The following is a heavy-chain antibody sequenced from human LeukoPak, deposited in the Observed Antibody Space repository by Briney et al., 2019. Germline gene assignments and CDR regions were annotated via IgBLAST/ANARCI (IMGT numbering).Heavy chain of an antibody. J-gene: IGHJ5*02. CDR1: GGSISSNSYY. D-gene: IGHD3-10*01. CDR2: IYYSGST. V-gene: IGHV4-39*07. CDR3: ARDSGIKGLNWFDP. Sequence: PSETLSLTCAVSGGSISSNSYYWGWIRQPPGKGLEWIGSIYYSGSTNYNPSLKSRVTISVDTSKNQFSLKLSSVTAADTAVYYCARDSGIKGLNWFDPWGQGTLVTVSS.